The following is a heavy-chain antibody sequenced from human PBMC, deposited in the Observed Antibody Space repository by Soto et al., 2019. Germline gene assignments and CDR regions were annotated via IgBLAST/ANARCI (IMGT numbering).Heavy chain of an antibody. CDR1: CGSIINYY. D-gene: IGHD3-16*01. CDR2: MYYNGNI. CDR3: ASGGNWFDP. V-gene: IGHV4-59*01. Sequence: SETLSLTGNVSCGSIINYYWTWVRQSPEKGLEWIGYMYYNGNINYNPSLKSRVTISIDTSKNQFSLTLKSVTAADTAVYYCASGGNWFDPWGQGVLVTVSS. J-gene: IGHJ5*02.